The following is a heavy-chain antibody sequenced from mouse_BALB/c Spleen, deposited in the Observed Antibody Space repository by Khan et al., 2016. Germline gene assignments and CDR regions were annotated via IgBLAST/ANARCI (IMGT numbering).Heavy chain of an antibody. J-gene: IGHJ4*01. CDR1: GDSITSGF. Sequence: EVQLQESGPSLVKPSQTLSLTCSVTGDSITSGFWNWIRKFPGNKLEYMGYISYSGSTYYNPSLKSRISITRDTSKNQYYLQLNSEATEDTATDYCARMYDDFYCAMDYWGQGTSVNVAS. D-gene: IGHD2-3*01. CDR3: ARMYDDFYCAMDY. V-gene: IGHV3-8*02. CDR2: ISYSGST.